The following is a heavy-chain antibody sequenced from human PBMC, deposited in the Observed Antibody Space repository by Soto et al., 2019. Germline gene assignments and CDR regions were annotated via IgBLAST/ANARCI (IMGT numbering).Heavy chain of an antibody. CDR2: IYYSGST. Sequence: SETLSLTCTVSGGSISSYYWSWIRQPPGNGLEWIGYIYYSGSTNYNPSLKSRVTISVDTSKNQFSLKLSSVTAADTAVYYCARVGSGGWDGLIDYWGQGTLVTVSS. CDR3: ARVGSGGWDGLIDY. J-gene: IGHJ4*02. CDR1: GGSISSYY. V-gene: IGHV4-59*01. D-gene: IGHD3-10*01.